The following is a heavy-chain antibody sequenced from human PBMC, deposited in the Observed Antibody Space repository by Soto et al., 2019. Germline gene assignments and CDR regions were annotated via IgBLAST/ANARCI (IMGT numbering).Heavy chain of an antibody. Sequence: QLQLQESGPGLVKPSETLSLTCTVSGGSISSSSYYWGWIRQPPGKGLEWIGSIYYSGSTYYNPAVRGRVTVSVDTAKSQLSLKLSAVAAADTAVYYCASLPGTRGWGQGTLVTVSS. J-gene: IGHJ4*02. V-gene: IGHV4-39*01. CDR1: GGSISSSSYY. CDR2: IYYSGST. D-gene: IGHD1-1*01. CDR3: ASLPGTRG.